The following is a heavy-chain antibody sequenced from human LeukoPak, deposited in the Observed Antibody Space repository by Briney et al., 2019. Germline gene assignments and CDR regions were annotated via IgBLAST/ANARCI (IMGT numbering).Heavy chain of an antibody. D-gene: IGHD6-13*01. V-gene: IGHV1-2*02. Sequence: ASVKVSCKASGYTFTGYYMHWVRQAPGQGLEWMGWINPNSGGTNYARKFQGRVTMTRDTSISTAYMELSRLRSDDTAVYYCARGKIAAAGTKYYGMDVWGKGTTVTVSS. CDR2: INPNSGGT. CDR1: GYTFTGYY. CDR3: ARGKIAAAGTKYYGMDV. J-gene: IGHJ6*04.